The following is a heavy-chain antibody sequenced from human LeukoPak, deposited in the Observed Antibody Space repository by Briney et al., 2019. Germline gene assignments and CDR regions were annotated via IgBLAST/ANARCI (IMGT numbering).Heavy chain of an antibody. V-gene: IGHV3-30*02. D-gene: IGHD3-9*01. CDR3: AKGVKVPLLRYFSYYMDV. CDR1: GFTFSSYG. J-gene: IGHJ6*03. Sequence: GSLRLSCAASGFTFSSYGMHWVRQAPGKGLEWVAFMRYDGSNRNYADSVKGRFTISRDNSKNTLYLQMNSLRVEDTAVYYCAKGVKVPLLRYFSYYMDVWGKGTTVTISS. CDR2: MRYDGSNR.